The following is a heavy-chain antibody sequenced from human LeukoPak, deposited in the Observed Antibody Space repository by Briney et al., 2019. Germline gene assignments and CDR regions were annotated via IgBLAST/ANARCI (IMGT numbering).Heavy chain of an antibody. J-gene: IGHJ3*02. CDR3: AKTLRELSGGAFDI. V-gene: IGHV3-30*02. Sequence: GGSLRLSCAASGFTFSSYGMHWVRQAPGKGLEWVAFIRCDGSNKYYADSVKGRFTISRDNSKNTLYLQMNSLRAEDTAVYYCAKTLRELSGGAFDIWGQGTMVTVSS. D-gene: IGHD1-26*01. CDR2: IRCDGSNK. CDR1: GFTFSSYG.